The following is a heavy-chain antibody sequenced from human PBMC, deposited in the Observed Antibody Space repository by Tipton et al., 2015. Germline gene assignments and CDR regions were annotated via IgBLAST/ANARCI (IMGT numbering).Heavy chain of an antibody. J-gene: IGHJ6*02. Sequence: TLSLTCTVSGGSIGSEDFYWNWIRQHPGKGLEWIGFIHHSGDTHYNPSLESRVTISVDMSKSQFSLKLRSVSDADTAVYYCASDRHLTLLRAVSPFYYGMDVWGQGTTATVSS. D-gene: IGHD3-10*01. CDR1: GGSIGSEDFY. CDR3: ASDRHLTLLRAVSPFYYGMDV. CDR2: IHHSGDT. V-gene: IGHV4-31*03.